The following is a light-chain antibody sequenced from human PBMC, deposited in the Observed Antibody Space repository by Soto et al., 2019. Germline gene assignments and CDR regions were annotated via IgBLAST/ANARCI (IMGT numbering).Light chain of an antibody. Sequence: QSALTQPPSASGSPGQSVTISCTGTSSDVGGYTYVSWYQQHPGKAPKLMIYEVSKRPSGVPDRFSGSKSGNTASLTVSGRQAEDEADYYCSSYAGSNNYVFGTGTKLTVL. CDR2: EVS. V-gene: IGLV2-8*01. CDR3: SSYAGSNNYV. J-gene: IGLJ1*01. CDR1: SSDVGGYTY.